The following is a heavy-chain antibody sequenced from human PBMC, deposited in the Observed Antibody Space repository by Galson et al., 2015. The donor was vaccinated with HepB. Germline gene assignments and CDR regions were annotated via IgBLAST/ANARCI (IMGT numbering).Heavy chain of an antibody. CDR2: ISYDGSNK. CDR1: GFTFSSYG. J-gene: IGHJ4*02. V-gene: IGHV3-30*03. D-gene: IGHD6-19*01. Sequence: SLRLSCAASGFTFSSYGMHWVRQAPGKGLEWVAVISYDGSNKYYADSVKGRFTISRDNSKNTLYLQMNSLRAEDTAVYYCARGGIAVAGTVNEFDYWGQGTLVTVSS. CDR3: ARGGIAVAGTVNEFDY.